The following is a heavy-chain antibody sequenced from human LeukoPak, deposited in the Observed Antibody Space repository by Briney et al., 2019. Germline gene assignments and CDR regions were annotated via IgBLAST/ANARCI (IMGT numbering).Heavy chain of an antibody. J-gene: IGHJ6*02. CDR2: ISGSGDSS. D-gene: IGHD4-17*01. V-gene: IGHV3-23*01. CDR3: AKDLYGFYAMDV. Sequence: PGGSLRLPCAASGFIFSNYAMSWVRQAPGEGLEWVSGISGSGDSSYYADSVKGRFTISRDNSGNTPYLQMNSLRAEDTAVYYCAKDLYGFYAMDVWGQGTTVTVSS. CDR1: GFIFSNYA.